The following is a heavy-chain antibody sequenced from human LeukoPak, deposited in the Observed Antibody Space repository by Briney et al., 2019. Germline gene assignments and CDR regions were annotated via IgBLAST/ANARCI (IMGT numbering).Heavy chain of an antibody. CDR3: ARAGDDSSGYYYDSKGYYYYGMDV. CDR1: GFIMSTFG. V-gene: IGHV3-30*19. Sequence: GGSLRLSCAASGFIMSTFGMHWVRQAPGKGLEWVAVISRETNNEYYSESVQGRFTISRDNSQNTLFLQMNSLRPEDAAVYYCARAGDDSSGYYYDSKGYYYYGMDVWGQGTTVTVSS. D-gene: IGHD3-22*01. J-gene: IGHJ6*02. CDR2: ISRETNNE.